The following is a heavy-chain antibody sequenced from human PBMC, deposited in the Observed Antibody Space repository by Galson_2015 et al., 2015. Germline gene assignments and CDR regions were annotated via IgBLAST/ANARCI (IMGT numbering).Heavy chain of an antibody. CDR3: ARTHSYVWGSYRKGAFDI. D-gene: IGHD3-16*02. Sequence: YSPSFQGQVTISADKSISTAYLQWSSLKASDTAMYYCARTHSYVWGSYRKGAFDIWGQGTMVTVSS. V-gene: IGHV5-51*01. J-gene: IGHJ3*02.